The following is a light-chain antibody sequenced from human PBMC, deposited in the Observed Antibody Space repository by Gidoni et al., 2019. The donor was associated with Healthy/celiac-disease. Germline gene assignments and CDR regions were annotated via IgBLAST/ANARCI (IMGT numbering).Light chain of an antibody. CDR2: GAS. CDR3: QLYGSSPRVT. J-gene: IGKJ3*01. CDR1: QSVSSSY. Sequence: EVVLTQSPGTLSLSPGERATLSCRASQSVSSSYLAWYQQKPGQAPRLLIYGASSRATGIPDRFSGSGSGTDFTLTISRLEPEDFAVYYCQLYGSSPRVTFGPGTKVNI. V-gene: IGKV3-20*01.